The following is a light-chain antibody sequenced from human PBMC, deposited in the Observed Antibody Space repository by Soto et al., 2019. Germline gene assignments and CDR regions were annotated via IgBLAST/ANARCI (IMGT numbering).Light chain of an antibody. J-gene: IGKJ2*01. CDR2: VVS. CDR3: QQYGKSPARYP. CDR1: QIFSGKD. Sequence: EILLTQSPSTLSLSPGERATLSCRASQIFSGKDLAWYQQKPGRAPMLLIYVVSSRATRRPDRFSGSGSGTDFTLSISRMEPVDCAEYDGQQYGKSPARYPLGQRPNLEIK. V-gene: IGKV3-20*01.